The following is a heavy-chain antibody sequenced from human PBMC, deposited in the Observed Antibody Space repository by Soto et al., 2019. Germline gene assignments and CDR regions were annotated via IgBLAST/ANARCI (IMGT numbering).Heavy chain of an antibody. V-gene: IGHV4-4*07. D-gene: IGHD3-3*01. CDR3: ARYDQEAYPIKKNFFEF. J-gene: IGHJ1*01. CDR1: GGSMSSYY. CDR2: IYSSGIT. Sequence: SETLSLTCSVSGGSMSSYYWSWIRQPAGKGLEWIGHIYSSGITSYNPSLKSRVSISIDTSKNQFFLKVTSVTAADTAMYYCARYDQEAYPIKKNFFEFWGQGILVTVYS.